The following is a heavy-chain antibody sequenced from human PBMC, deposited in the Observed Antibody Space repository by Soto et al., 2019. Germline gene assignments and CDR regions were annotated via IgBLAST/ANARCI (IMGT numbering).Heavy chain of an antibody. V-gene: IGHV1-8*01. CDR2: MNPNSGNT. J-gene: IGHJ4*02. D-gene: IGHD1-26*01. CDR3: ARCWYRYGARAHVFY. CDR1: GYTFTSYD. Sequence: QVQLVQSGAEVKKPGASVKVSCKASGYTFTSYDITWVRQATGQGLEWMGWMNPNSGNTGYAQKFQGRVTMSRNTSISNAYMELSSLRSDDTGVYYCARCWYRYGARAHVFYWGQGTLVTVSS.